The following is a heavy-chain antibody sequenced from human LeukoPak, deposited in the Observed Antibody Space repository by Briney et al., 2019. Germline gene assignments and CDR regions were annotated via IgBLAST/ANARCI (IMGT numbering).Heavy chain of an antibody. Sequence: SVKVSCTASGVTFSSYAISWVRRAPGQGLEWMGGIIPIFGTANYAQTFQGRVTITADESTSTAYMELSSLRSEDTAVYYCARVRYYYYYYMDVWGKGTTVTVSS. CDR1: GVTFSSYA. CDR3: ARVRYYYYYYMDV. CDR2: IIPIFGTA. J-gene: IGHJ6*03. V-gene: IGHV1-69*13.